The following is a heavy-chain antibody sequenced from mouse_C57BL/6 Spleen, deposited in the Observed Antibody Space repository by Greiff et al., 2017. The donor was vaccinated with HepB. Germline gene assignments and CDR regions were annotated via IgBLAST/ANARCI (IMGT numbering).Heavy chain of an antibody. J-gene: IGHJ4*01. CDR1: GYTFTSYW. CDR3: ARSSSPYAMDY. V-gene: IGHV1-53*01. Sequence: QVQLQQSGTELVKPGASVKLSCKASGYTFTSYWMHWVKQRPGQGLEWIGNINPGNGGTNYNEKFKSKATLTVDKSSSTAYMQLSSLTSEDSAVYYCARSSSPYAMDYWGQGTSVTVSS. CDR2: INPGNGGT. D-gene: IGHD1-1*01.